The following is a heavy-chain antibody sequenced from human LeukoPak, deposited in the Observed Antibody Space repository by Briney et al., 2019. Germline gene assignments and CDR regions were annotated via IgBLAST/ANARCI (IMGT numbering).Heavy chain of an antibody. Sequence: GGSLRLSCAASGFTFSSYWMHCVRQPPGKGLVWVSRITSDGSGIGYADSVKGRFSTSRDNPKNTLYLQMNSLRAEETAVYYCASGRLVGAPDYWAKGTLVTVSS. CDR1: GFTFSSYW. V-gene: IGHV3-74*01. J-gene: IGHJ4*02. CDR2: ITSDGSGI. CDR3: ASGRLVGAPDY. D-gene: IGHD1-26*01.